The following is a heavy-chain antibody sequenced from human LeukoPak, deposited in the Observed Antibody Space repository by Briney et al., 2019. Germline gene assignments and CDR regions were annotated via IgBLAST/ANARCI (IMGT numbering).Heavy chain of an antibody. Sequence: GESLRLSCAASGFTVSSNYMSWVRQVPGKGLEWVSVIYSDGTISYADSVKGRFTISRDNSENTLYLQMNSLRVEDTAVYYCAREAFNYGDHYFDYWGQGTLVTVSS. V-gene: IGHV3-66*01. CDR1: GFTVSSNY. CDR3: AREAFNYGDHYFDY. D-gene: IGHD4-17*01. CDR2: IYSDGTI. J-gene: IGHJ4*02.